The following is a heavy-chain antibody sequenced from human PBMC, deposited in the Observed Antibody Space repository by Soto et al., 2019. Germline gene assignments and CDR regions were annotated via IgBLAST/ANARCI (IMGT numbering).Heavy chain of an antibody. CDR3: ARVGPYCGGDCVDY. V-gene: IGHV4-30-2*01. Sequence: PSETLSLTCAVSGGSISSGGYSWSWIRQPPGKGLEWIGYIYHSGSTYYNPSLKSRVTISVDRSKNQFSLKLSSVTAADTAVYYCARVGPYCGGDCVDYWDQGTLVTVSS. CDR2: IYHSGST. J-gene: IGHJ4*02. CDR1: GGSISSGGYS. D-gene: IGHD2-21*02.